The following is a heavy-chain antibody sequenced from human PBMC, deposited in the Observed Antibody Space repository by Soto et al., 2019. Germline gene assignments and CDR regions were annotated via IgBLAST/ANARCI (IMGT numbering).Heavy chain of an antibody. V-gene: IGHV2-26*01. D-gene: IGHD6-13*01. CDR1: GFSLSNARMG. Sequence: QVTLKESGPVLVKPTETLTLTCTVSGFSLSNARMGVSWIRQPPGTALEWLAHIFSNDEKSYSTSLKSRLTISKDTSKSQVVLTMTNMDPVDTATYYCARSYSSSWYSVGWFDPWGQGTLVTVSS. J-gene: IGHJ5*02. CDR2: IFSNDEK. CDR3: ARSYSSSWYSVGWFDP.